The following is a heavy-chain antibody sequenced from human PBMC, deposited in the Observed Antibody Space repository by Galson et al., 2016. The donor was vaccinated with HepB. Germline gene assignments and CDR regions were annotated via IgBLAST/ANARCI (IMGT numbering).Heavy chain of an antibody. J-gene: IGHJ4*02. Sequence: LRLSCAASGFTFSSYGMHWVRQAPGKGLEWMAVIWYDGSNKYYADSVKGRFTISRDNSKNALYLQMNSLRAEDTAVYYCAREGVGIAVAATAFDYWGQGTLVTVSS. CDR3: AREGVGIAVAATAFDY. D-gene: IGHD6-19*01. CDR2: IWYDGSNK. CDR1: GFTFSSYG. V-gene: IGHV3-33*01.